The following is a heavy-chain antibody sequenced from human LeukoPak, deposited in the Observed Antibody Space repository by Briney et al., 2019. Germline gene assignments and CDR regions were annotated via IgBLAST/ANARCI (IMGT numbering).Heavy chain of an antibody. V-gene: IGHV1-18*01. D-gene: IGHD6-19*01. J-gene: IGHJ4*02. CDR2: ISAYNGNT. CDR1: GYTFTSYG. CDR3: ARANSSGGTDGYFDY. Sequence: ASVKVSCKASGYTFTSYGISWVRQAPGQGLEWMGWISAYNGNTNYAQKLQGRVTMTTDTSTSTAYMELRSLRSDDTAVYYCARANSSGGTDGYFDYWGQGTLVIVSS.